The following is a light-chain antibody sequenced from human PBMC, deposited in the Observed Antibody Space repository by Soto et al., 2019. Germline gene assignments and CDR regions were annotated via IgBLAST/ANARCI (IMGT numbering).Light chain of an antibody. CDR1: QSVSSSY. V-gene: IGKV3-20*01. J-gene: IGKJ1*01. CDR3: QHDDSSPGT. CDR2: GAS. Sequence: EIMLTQSPGTLSLSPGERATLSCRASQSVSSSYLAWYQQKPGQAPRLLIYGASVRATGIPDRFSGSGSGTDFTLTISRLEPEDFAVFYCQHDDSSPGTFGQGNKV.